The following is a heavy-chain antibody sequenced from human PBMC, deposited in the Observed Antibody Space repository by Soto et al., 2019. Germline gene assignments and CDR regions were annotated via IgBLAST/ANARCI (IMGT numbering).Heavy chain of an antibody. CDR1: GFTFSNYV. CDR2: ISGSGDNT. J-gene: IGHJ4*02. V-gene: IGHV3-23*01. CDR3: AKLPLVVALGFDY. D-gene: IGHD2-21*01. Sequence: EVHLLDSGGGLVQPGGSLRLSCAASGFTFSNYVMSWVRQAPGKGLEWVASISGSGDNTYYADSVKGRFTISRSNSKNTLFLQMKRQRAEVTAVYSCAKLPLVVALGFDYWGQGTLVTVSS.